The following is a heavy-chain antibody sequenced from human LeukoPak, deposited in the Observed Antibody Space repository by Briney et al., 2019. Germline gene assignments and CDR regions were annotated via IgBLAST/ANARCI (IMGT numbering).Heavy chain of an antibody. D-gene: IGHD1-26*01. V-gene: IGHV3-74*01. Sequence: GGSLRLSCAASGFTFRSYWMHGVREAPGKGLVWVSRINSDGSSTSYADSVKGRFTISRDNAKNTLYLQMNSLRAEDTAVYYCVDRNTNYWGQGTLVTVSS. CDR2: INSDGSST. J-gene: IGHJ4*02. CDR1: GFTFRSYW. CDR3: VDRNTNY.